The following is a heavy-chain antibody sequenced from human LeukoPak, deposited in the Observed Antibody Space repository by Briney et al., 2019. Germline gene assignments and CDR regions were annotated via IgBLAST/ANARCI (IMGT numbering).Heavy chain of an antibody. Sequence: PSETLSLTCAVSGGPFSHYYWTWIRQPPGKGLEWIGEINESGSTNYDPSLKSRVTISVDTSKNHFSLNLTSVTAADTAVYFCARLGSYHDFWGQGALVTVSS. D-gene: IGHD1-26*01. V-gene: IGHV4-34*01. CDR3: ARLGSYHDF. J-gene: IGHJ4*02. CDR1: GGPFSHYY. CDR2: INESGST.